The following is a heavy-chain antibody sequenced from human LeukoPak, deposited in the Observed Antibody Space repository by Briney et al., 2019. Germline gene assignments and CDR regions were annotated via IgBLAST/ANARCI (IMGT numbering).Heavy chain of an antibody. V-gene: IGHV4-61*02. CDR1: GGSISSGGNY. J-gene: IGHJ4*02. CDR2: TYTSGSP. CDR3: ARASSIFGGSKPSHFDY. D-gene: IGHD3-3*01. Sequence: PSETLSLTCTVSGGSISSGGNYWSWIRQPAGKGLEWIGRTYTSGSPNYNPSLKSRVTISVDSSKNQFSLNLTSATAADTAVYYCARASSIFGGSKPSHFDYWGQGILVTVSS.